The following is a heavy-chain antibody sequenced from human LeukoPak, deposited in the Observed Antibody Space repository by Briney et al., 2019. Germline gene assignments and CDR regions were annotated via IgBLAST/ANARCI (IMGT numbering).Heavy chain of an antibody. CDR3: ARDQLQWLLTFDY. Sequence: GGSLRLSCAASGFTFSSYAMHWVRQAPGKGPEWVAVISYDGSNKYYADSVKGRFTISRDNSKNTLYLQMNSLRAEDTAVYYCARDQLQWLLTFDYWGQGTLVTVSS. V-gene: IGHV3-30-3*01. CDR1: GFTFSSYA. J-gene: IGHJ4*02. CDR2: ISYDGSNK. D-gene: IGHD5-24*01.